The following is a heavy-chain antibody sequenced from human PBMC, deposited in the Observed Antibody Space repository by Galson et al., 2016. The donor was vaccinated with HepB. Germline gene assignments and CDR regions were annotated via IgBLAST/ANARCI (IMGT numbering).Heavy chain of an antibody. D-gene: IGHD3-10*01. J-gene: IGHJ3*01. Sequence: SLRLSCAASGFTFSDYYMSWIRQAPGKGLEWVSYISSNGITMYYADSVKGRFTISRDNAENSLFLQMNILRAEDAAAYYWAGPVLRGVIYAFDFWGQGTMVTVSA. CDR2: ISSNGITM. CDR1: GFTFSDYY. CDR3: AGPVLRGVIYAFDF. V-gene: IGHV3-11*04.